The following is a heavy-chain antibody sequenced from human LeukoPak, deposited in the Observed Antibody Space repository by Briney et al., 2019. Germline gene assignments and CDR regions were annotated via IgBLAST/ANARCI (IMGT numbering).Heavy chain of an antibody. D-gene: IGHD6-13*01. CDR1: GGSISSYY. CDR2: IYTSGST. J-gene: IGHJ3*02. V-gene: IGHV4-4*07. CDR3: ARDRDSSSWEDAFDI. Sequence: SETLSLTCTVSGGSISSYYWSWIRQPAGKGLEWIGRIYTSGSTNYNPSLKSRVTISVDTSKNQFSLKLSSVTAADTAVYYCARDRDSSSWEDAFDIWGQGTMVTVSS.